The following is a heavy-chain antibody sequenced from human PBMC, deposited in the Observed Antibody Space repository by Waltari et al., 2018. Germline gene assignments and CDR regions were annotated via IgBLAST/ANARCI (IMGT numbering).Heavy chain of an antibody. V-gene: IGHV4-39*07. CDR2: IYYSGST. CDR3: ARDRVEAGFDY. J-gene: IGHJ4*02. CDR1: GGSISSSSYY. Sequence: QLQLQESGPGLVKPSETLSLTCTVSGGSISSSSYYWGWIRQPPGKGLEWIGSIYYSGSTYYNPSRKSRVTISVDTSKNQFSLKLSSVTAADTAVYYCARDRVEAGFDYWGQGTLVIVSS. D-gene: IGHD6-13*01.